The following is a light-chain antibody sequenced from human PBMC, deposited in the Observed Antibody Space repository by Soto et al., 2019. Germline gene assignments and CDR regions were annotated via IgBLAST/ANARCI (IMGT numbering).Light chain of an antibody. Sequence: IVVTNSPGTLSLSPGERATLSCRASQSVSSSYLAWYQQKPGQAPRLLIYGASSRATGIPDRFSGSGSGTDLTLTISRLEPEDFAVYYCQQYGSSPWTVGQGTKVDIK. J-gene: IGKJ1*01. CDR3: QQYGSSPWT. V-gene: IGKV3-20*01. CDR1: QSVSSSY. CDR2: GAS.